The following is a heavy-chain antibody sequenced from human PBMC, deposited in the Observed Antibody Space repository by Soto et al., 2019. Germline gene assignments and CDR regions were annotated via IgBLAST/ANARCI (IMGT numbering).Heavy chain of an antibody. Sequence: ASETLSLTCSVSGDSIGSCYWTWIRQPPGKRLEWIGSLSSRGSTNYSPSLKSRATISVDTSENQFSLKLISVTTADTAVYYCATVEASARNLAPYYFDSWGQGILVTVSS. CDR3: ATVEASARNLAPYYFDS. V-gene: IGHV4-59*01. CDR2: LSSRGST. J-gene: IGHJ4*02. CDR1: GDSIGSCY. D-gene: IGHD2-2*01.